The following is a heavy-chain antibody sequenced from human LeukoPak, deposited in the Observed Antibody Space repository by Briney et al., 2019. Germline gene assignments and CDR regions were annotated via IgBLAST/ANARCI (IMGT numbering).Heavy chain of an antibody. CDR1: GGSISSYY. J-gene: IGHJ6*03. CDR2: IYYSGST. V-gene: IGHV4-59*01. D-gene: IGHD6-6*01. Sequence: PSETLSLTCTVSGGSISSYYWSWIRQPPGKGLEWIGYIYYSGSTNYNPSLKSRVTISVDTSKNQFSLKLSSVTAADTAVYYCARSLSSPRRDYYYYMDVWGKGTTVTVSS. CDR3: ARSLSSPRRDYYYYMDV.